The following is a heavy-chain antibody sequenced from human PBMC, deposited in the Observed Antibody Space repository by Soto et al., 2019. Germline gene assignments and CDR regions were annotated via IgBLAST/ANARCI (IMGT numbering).Heavy chain of an antibody. CDR1: GYTFSNDA. Sequence: QVQLVQSGAEVKKPGASVKVSCKASGYTFSNDAITWVRQAPGQGLEWMGWVSAYNGNTNYAQKFKGRVTMTTDTSTSTAYMELRSLTYDDTAAYFCARASRYYWNYMMYWGQGTLVTVSS. J-gene: IGHJ4*02. CDR2: VSAYNGNT. D-gene: IGHD1-7*01. V-gene: IGHV1-18*01. CDR3: ARASRYYWNYMMY.